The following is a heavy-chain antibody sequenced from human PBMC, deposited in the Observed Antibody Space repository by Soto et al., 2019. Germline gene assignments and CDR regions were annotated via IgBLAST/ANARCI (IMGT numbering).Heavy chain of an antibody. D-gene: IGHD5-12*01. V-gene: IGHV3-7*05. CDR2: IKYDGSEE. Sequence: EVQVVESGGGLVQPGGSLRLSCAGSGFTFSDYWMSWARQAPGKGLAWVANIKYDGSEEYYVDSVRGRLTISRYNAMNAMDLQMNSLRADDTAVYYCARSASGKPASPWGQGTLVTVSS. J-gene: IGHJ5*02. CDR1: GFTFSDYW. CDR3: ARSASGKPASP.